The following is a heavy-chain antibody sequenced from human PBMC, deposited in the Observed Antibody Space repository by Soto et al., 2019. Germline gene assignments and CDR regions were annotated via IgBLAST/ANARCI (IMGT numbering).Heavy chain of an antibody. D-gene: IGHD3-3*01. J-gene: IGHJ6*02. CDR2: IWYDGSNK. CDR1: GFTFSSYG. V-gene: IGHV3-33*01. Sequence: QVQLVESGGGVVQPGRSLRLSCAASGFTFSSYGMHWVRQAPGKGLEWVAVIWYDGSNKYYADSVTGRFTISRDNSKNTLYLQMNSLIAEETAVYYCARDSDFWSGYFRSHYYYYGMDVWGQGTMVTVSS. CDR3: ARDSDFWSGYFRSHYYYYGMDV.